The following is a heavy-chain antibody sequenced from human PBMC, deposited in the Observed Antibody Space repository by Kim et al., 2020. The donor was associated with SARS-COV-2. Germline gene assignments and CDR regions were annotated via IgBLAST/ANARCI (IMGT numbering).Heavy chain of an antibody. J-gene: IGHJ6*03. D-gene: IGHD6-13*01. V-gene: IGHV3-9*01. CDR1: GFTFDDYA. Sequence: GGSLRLSCAASGFTFDDYAMHWVRQAPGKGLEWVSGISWNSGSIGYADSVKGRFTISRDNAKNSLYLQMNSLRAEDTALYYCAKDGSGYSSLAYYYYYYMDVWGKGTTVTVSS. CDR2: ISWNSGSI. CDR3: AKDGSGYSSLAYYYYYYMDV.